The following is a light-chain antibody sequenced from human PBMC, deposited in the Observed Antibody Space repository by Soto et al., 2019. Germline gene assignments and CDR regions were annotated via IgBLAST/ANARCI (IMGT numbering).Light chain of an antibody. CDR3: QQFGRSSWT. Sequence: EIGLTQSPGTQSLSPGERATLSCRASQSVSSSDLAWYPQKPAQAPRLLIYAASSRATGIPDRFSGSGSGTDFTLTISRLEPEDFAVYYCQQFGRSSWTFGQGTKVDI. CDR2: AAS. CDR1: QSVSSSD. V-gene: IGKV3-20*01. J-gene: IGKJ1*01.